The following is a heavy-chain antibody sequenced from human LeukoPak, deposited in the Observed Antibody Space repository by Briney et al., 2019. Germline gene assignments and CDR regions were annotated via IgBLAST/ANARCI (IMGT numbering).Heavy chain of an antibody. Sequence: GESLKISCAVSGFTFSSYAMSWVRQAPGKGLGWVSTISGSGGSTYYADSVKGRFTISRDNSKNTLYLQMNSLRAEDTAVYYCAKPVAGTGYFDYWGQGTLVTVSS. V-gene: IGHV3-23*01. CDR1: GFTFSSYA. J-gene: IGHJ4*02. CDR2: ISGSGGST. D-gene: IGHD6-19*01. CDR3: AKPVAGTGYFDY.